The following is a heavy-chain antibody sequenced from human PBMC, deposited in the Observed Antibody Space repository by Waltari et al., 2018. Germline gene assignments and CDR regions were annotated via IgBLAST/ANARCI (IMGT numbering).Heavy chain of an antibody. V-gene: IGHV3-49*02. Sequence: RKAPGKGLEGVGLVRSTGYGETTKYAASVEGRFTISRDDSRSSADLKMNSLESEDTAVYYGTRRPIIALGIYFFDYWGQGTLVTVSS. J-gene: IGHJ4*02. CDR3: TRRPIIALGIYFFDY. D-gene: IGHD3-3*01. CDR2: VRSTGYGETT.